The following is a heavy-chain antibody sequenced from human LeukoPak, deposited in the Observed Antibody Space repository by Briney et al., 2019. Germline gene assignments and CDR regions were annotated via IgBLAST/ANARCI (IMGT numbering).Heavy chain of an antibody. CDR1: GGSISSGSYY. J-gene: IGHJ4*02. Sequence: SQTLSLTCTVSGGSISSGSYYWSWIRQPAGKGLEWIGRIYTSGSTNYNPSLKSRVTISVDTSKNQFSLKLSSVTAADTAVYYCARGDYDFWSGYYTWFDYWGQGTLVTVSS. CDR3: ARGDYDFWSGYYTWFDY. CDR2: IYTSGST. V-gene: IGHV4-61*02. D-gene: IGHD3-3*01.